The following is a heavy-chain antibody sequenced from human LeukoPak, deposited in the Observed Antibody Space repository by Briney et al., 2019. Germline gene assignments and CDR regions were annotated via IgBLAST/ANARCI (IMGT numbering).Heavy chain of an antibody. CDR2: ISSSGSTI. Sequence: GSLRLSCAASGFTFSSYEMNWVRQAPGKGLEWVSYISSSGSTIYYADSVKGRFTISRDNAKNSLYLQMNSLRAEDTAVYYCARLGGYYYDSSGYYSGWGQGTLVTVSS. D-gene: IGHD3-22*01. V-gene: IGHV3-48*03. J-gene: IGHJ4*02. CDR3: ARLGGYYYDSSGYYSG. CDR1: GFTFSSYE.